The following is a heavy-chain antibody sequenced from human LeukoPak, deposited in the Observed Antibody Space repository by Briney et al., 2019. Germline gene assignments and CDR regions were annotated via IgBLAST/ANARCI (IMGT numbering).Heavy chain of an antibody. CDR2: IYYSGST. Sequence: PSGTLSLTCTVSGGSISSGGYYWSWIRQHPGKGLEWIGYIYYSGSTYYNPSLKSRVTISVDTSKNQFSLKLSSVTAAVTAVYYCASSYDILTGFDYWGQGTLVTVSS. J-gene: IGHJ4*02. CDR1: GGSISSGGYY. CDR3: ASSYDILTGFDY. V-gene: IGHV4-31*03. D-gene: IGHD3-9*01.